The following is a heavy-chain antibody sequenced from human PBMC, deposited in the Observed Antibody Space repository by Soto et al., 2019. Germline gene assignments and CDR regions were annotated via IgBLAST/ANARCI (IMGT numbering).Heavy chain of an antibody. CDR2: LVVGSGNT. CDR3: AAGLRLNWNYDHYGMDV. Sequence: GSSVKVSCKASGFTFTSSAVQWVRQARGQRLEWIVCLVVGSGNTNYAQKFQERVTITRDMSTSTAYMELSSLRSEDTAVYYCAAGLRLNWNYDHYGMDVWGQGTTVNVSS. J-gene: IGHJ6*02. D-gene: IGHD1-1*01. V-gene: IGHV1-58*01. CDR1: GFTFTSSA.